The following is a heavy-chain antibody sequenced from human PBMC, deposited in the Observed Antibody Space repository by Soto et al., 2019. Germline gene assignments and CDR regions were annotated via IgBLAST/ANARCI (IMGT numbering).Heavy chain of an antibody. CDR3: AKDVIAARPYYYFGLDV. J-gene: IGHJ6*02. CDR1: GFTFYDYT. D-gene: IGHD6-6*01. V-gene: IGHV3-43*01. Sequence: PGGSLRLSCAASGFTFYDYTMHWVRQVPGRGLEWVSLISWDGGGTYYADSVKGRFTISRDNSKNSLYLQMNSLRTDDTALYYCAKDVIAARPYYYFGLDVWGQGTTVTVSS. CDR2: ISWDGGGT.